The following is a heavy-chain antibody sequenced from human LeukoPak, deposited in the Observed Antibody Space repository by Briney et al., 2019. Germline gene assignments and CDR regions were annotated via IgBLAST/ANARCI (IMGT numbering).Heavy chain of an antibody. CDR1: GGSISSYY. CDR3: AREGHYGSGTSP. CDR2: IYTSGST. V-gene: IGHV4-4*07. J-gene: IGHJ5*02. D-gene: IGHD3-10*01. Sequence: PSETLSLTCTVSGGSISSYYWSWIRQPAGKGLEWIGRIYTSGSTNYNPSLKSRVTMSVDMSKNQFSLKLKSVTAADTAVYFCAREGHYGSGTSPWGQGTLVTVSS.